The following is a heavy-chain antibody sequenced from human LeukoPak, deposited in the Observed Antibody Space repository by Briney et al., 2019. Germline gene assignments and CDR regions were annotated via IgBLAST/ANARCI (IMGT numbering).Heavy chain of an antibody. CDR1: GFTFSSYS. V-gene: IGHV3-48*01. J-gene: IGHJ4*02. D-gene: IGHD3-3*01. CDR3: ARERTDLRFLEWLLSHFDY. Sequence: PGGSLRLSCAASGFTFSSYSMNWVRQAPGKGLEWVSYISISSTIYYADSVKGRFTISRDNAKNSLYLQMNSLRAEDTAVYYCARERTDLRFLEWLLSHFDYWGQGTLVTVSS. CDR2: ISISSTI.